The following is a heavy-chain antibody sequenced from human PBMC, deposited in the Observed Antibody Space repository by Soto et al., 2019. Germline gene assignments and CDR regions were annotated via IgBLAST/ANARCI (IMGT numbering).Heavy chain of an antibody. CDR3: AKGGLPPYYYDSSGYPVRSHFDY. Sequence: GGSLTLSCAASGFTFSSYAMSWVRQAPGKGLEWVSAISGSGGSTYYADSVKGRFTISRDNSKNTLYLQMNSLRAEDTAVYYCAKGGLPPYYYDSSGYPVRSHFDYWGQGTLVTVSS. V-gene: IGHV3-23*01. CDR2: ISGSGGST. J-gene: IGHJ4*02. D-gene: IGHD3-22*01. CDR1: GFTFSSYA.